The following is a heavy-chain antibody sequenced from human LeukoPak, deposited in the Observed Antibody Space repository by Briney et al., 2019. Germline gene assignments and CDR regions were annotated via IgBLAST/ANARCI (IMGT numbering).Heavy chain of an antibody. Sequence: ASVKVSCKASAYAFSSYGITWVRQAPRQGLEWMGWISAYNGNISYAQKVQGRVTMTTDTSTNTAYMELRSLRTDDTAVFYCARVVYYGSGSYGGLDHWGQGTLVTVSS. D-gene: IGHD3-10*01. J-gene: IGHJ4*02. CDR2: ISAYNGNI. V-gene: IGHV1-18*01. CDR3: ARVVYYGSGSYGGLDH. CDR1: AYAFSSYG.